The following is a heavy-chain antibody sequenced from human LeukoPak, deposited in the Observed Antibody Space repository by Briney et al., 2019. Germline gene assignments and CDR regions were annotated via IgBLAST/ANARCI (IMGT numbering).Heavy chain of an antibody. CDR2: ISPTGSTT. Sequence: GGSLRLSCTASGFSFSGHWMHWARRLPGKGLVWVSRISPTGSTTSYADSVKGRFTVSRDNAKNTLYLQVNNLGAEDTAVYYCARGPNSNWSGLDFWGQGTLLTVSS. CDR1: GFSFSGHW. CDR3: ARGPNSNWSGLDF. V-gene: IGHV3-74*01. D-gene: IGHD6-6*01. J-gene: IGHJ4*02.